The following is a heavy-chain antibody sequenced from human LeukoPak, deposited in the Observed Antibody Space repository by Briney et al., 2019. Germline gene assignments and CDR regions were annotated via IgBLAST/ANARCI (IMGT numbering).Heavy chain of an antibody. CDR1: GGSISSGSCN. CDR3: ARDFEFCSSTSCYRTFDY. CDR2: IYSSGSI. D-gene: IGHD2-2*01. V-gene: IGHV4-61*09. J-gene: IGHJ4*02. Sequence: PSEALSLTCSVSGGSISSGSCNWSWIRKPAGRGLEWIGHIYSSGSIKYNSSLKSRVSISIDTSKNQFSLNLSSVTAADTAVYYCARDFEFCSSTSCYRTFDYWGQGTLVTVSS.